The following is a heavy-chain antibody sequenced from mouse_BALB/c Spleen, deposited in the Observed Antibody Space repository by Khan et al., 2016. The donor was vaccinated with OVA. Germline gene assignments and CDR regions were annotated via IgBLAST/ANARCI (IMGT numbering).Heavy chain of an antibody. D-gene: IGHD1-3*01. V-gene: IGHV2-9*02. J-gene: IGHJ2*01. Sequence: VQLQQSGPGLVAPSQSLSITCTVSGFSLTSYGVHWVRQPPGKGLEWLGVIWAGGSTNYNSALMSKLSISKDNSKSQVCYKMNSLQTDDTAIYYFARLEDIWGQGTTLTVSS. CDR1: GFSLTSYG. CDR2: IWAGGST. CDR3: ARLEDI.